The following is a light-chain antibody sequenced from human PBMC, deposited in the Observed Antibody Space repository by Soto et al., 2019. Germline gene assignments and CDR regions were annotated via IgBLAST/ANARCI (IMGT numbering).Light chain of an antibody. CDR2: GAS. CDR1: QSVSSN. Sequence: ETGVTQSPATLTVSPGERATLSCRASQSVSSNLAWYQQKPGQAPRLLIYGASTRATGIPARFSGSGSGTEFTLTISSLQSEDFAVYYCQQDNNWPLTFGGGTKVDIK. V-gene: IGKV3-15*01. CDR3: QQDNNWPLT. J-gene: IGKJ4*01.